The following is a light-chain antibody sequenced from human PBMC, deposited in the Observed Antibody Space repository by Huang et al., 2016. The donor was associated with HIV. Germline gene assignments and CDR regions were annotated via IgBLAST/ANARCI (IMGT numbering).Light chain of an antibody. Sequence: EIVMTQSPATLSVSPGQRVTLSCRANRSVSNNLAWYQQRHGQAPRPRIYGSSTRAPGIPARFSGSGSGTDFSLTISSLQSEDFALYYCHQYNNWLLSFGGGTRV. J-gene: IGKJ4*01. CDR2: GSS. CDR3: HQYNNWLLS. V-gene: IGKV3-15*01. CDR1: RSVSNN.